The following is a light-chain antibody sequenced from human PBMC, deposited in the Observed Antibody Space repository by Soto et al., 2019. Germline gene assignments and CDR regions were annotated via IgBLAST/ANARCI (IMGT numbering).Light chain of an antibody. J-gene: IGKJ5*01. V-gene: IGKV3-11*01. CDR3: QQRSNWPLT. CDR1: QTISSW. Sequence: TQSPSTLSGSVVDSVPITGRASQTISSWLAWYQQTPGQAPKLLIYDASNRATGIPARFSGSGSGTDFTLNISSLEPEDCAVYYCQQRSNWPLTVGQGTRLEI. CDR2: DAS.